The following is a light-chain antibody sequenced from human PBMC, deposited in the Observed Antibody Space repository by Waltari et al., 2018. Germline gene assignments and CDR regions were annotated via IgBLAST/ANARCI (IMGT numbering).Light chain of an antibody. Sequence: ENVLTQSPATLSFSPGERATLSCRASQTVNNNYLAWYQQKHGQAPRLLIYIASSRAAGIPDRFTGSGSGTDFTLTISRLEPEDFAVYYCHQYGASPRTFGRGTKVEIK. CDR3: HQYGASPRT. V-gene: IGKV3-20*01. CDR1: QTVNNNY. J-gene: IGKJ1*01. CDR2: IAS.